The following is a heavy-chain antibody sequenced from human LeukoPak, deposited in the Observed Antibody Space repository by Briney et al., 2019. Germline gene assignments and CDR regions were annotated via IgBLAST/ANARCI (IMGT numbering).Heavy chain of an antibody. J-gene: IGHJ4*02. Sequence: SETLSLTCTVSGGSISSYYWSWIQQPPGKGLEWIGYIYYSGSTNYNPSLKSRVTISVDTSKNQFSLKLSSVTAADTAVYYCARQACSGGSCFPFDYWGQGTLVTVSS. D-gene: IGHD2-15*01. CDR2: IYYSGST. CDR3: ARQACSGGSCFPFDY. CDR1: GGSISSYY. V-gene: IGHV4-59*08.